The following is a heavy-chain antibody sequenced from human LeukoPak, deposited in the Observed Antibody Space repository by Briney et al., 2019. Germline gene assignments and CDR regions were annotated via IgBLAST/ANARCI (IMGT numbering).Heavy chain of an antibody. J-gene: IGHJ4*02. CDR1: GFAFSSYA. CDR3: AKEEWLGKMNFFDY. CDR2: ISGSGSGGRT. Sequence: GGSLRFSCAASGFAFSSYAMSWVRQAPGQGLEWVSSISGSGSGGRTYYADSVKGRFTISRDTSKNTLYLQMNSLRAEDTAVYFCAKEEWLGKMNFFDYWGQGTLVTVSS. V-gene: IGHV3-23*01. D-gene: IGHD6-19*01.